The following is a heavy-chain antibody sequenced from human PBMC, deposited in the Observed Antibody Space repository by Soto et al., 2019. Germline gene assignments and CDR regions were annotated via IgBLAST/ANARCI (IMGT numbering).Heavy chain of an antibody. D-gene: IGHD1-1*01. Sequence: SEALSLTCTVSGGSIISSSYYWVWIRQPPGKGLEWIGSIYYSGSTYYNPSLKSRVTISVDTSKNQFSLKLSSVTAADTAVYYCARGEQHSHEFDYWGQGTLVTVSS. CDR1: GGSIISSSYY. CDR3: ARGEQHSHEFDY. V-gene: IGHV4-39*07. CDR2: IYYSGST. J-gene: IGHJ4*02.